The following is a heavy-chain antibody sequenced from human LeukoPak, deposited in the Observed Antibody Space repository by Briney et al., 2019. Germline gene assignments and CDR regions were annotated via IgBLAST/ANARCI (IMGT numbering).Heavy chain of an antibody. V-gene: IGHV4-39*07. D-gene: IGHD2-21*01. CDR3: ARGGGDLEDFDY. J-gene: IGHJ4*02. CDR2: IYYSGST. CDR1: GGSNSSSSYY. Sequence: SETLSLTGTVSGGSNSSSSYYWGWIRQPPGKGLEWIGSIYYSGSTYYNPSLKSRVTISVDTSKNQFSLKLSSVTAADTAVYYCARGGGDLEDFDYWGQGTLVTVSS.